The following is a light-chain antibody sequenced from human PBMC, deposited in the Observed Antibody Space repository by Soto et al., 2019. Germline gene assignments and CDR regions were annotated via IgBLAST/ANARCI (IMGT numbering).Light chain of an antibody. CDR2: WAS. Sequence: DTVMTQSPDSLAVSLCERATINCKSSQNVLNRANNKNYIAWYQQKPGQPPKLLIYWASTRESGVPDRFSGSGSGTDFTLTISSLQAEDVAVYFCQQYFNTPLTFGGGTKVEIK. J-gene: IGKJ4*01. CDR1: QNVLNRANNKNY. V-gene: IGKV4-1*01. CDR3: QQYFNTPLT.